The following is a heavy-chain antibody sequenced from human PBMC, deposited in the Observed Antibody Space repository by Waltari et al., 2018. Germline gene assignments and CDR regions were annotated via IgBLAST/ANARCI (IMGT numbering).Heavy chain of an antibody. CDR1: GGTFSSYT. CDR2: IIPILGIA. J-gene: IGHJ3*02. Sequence: QVQLVQSGAEVKKPGSSVKVSCKASGGTFSSYTISWVRQAPGQGLDWMGRIIPILGIANYAQKFQGRVTMTADKSTSTAYMELSSLRSEDTAVYYCAREGVGATTDAFDIWGQGTMVTVSS. V-gene: IGHV1-69*08. D-gene: IGHD1-26*01. CDR3: AREGVGATTDAFDI.